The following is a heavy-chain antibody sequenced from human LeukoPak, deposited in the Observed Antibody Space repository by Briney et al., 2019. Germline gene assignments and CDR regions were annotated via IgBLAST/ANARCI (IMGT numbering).Heavy chain of an antibody. D-gene: IGHD3-10*01. J-gene: IGHJ6*03. V-gene: IGHV4-61*02. CDR3: ARVPFYYASGSYHGYMDV. Sequence: PSEPRSLTCTVSGGSISSGSYSWSWIRQPAGKGLEWIGRIYTSGSTNYNPSLKSRVTISVDTSKNQFSLNLSSVTAADTAVYYCARVPFYYASGSYHGYMDVWGRGTTVTVSS. CDR2: IYTSGST. CDR1: GGSISSGSYS.